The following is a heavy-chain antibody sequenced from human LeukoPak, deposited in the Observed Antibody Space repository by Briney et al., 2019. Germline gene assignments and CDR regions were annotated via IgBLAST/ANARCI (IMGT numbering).Heavy chain of an antibody. D-gene: IGHD4-17*01. Sequence: SHTLSLTCAISGDSVSSNSAAWNWIRQTPSRGLEWLGRTYYRSKWYNDSAASVKSRITINPDTSKNQFSLQLNSVTPEDTAVYYCARGPGLRMGAFDIWGQGTVVSVSS. V-gene: IGHV6-1*01. J-gene: IGHJ3*02. CDR2: TYYRSKWYN. CDR1: GDSVSSNSAA. CDR3: ARGPGLRMGAFDI.